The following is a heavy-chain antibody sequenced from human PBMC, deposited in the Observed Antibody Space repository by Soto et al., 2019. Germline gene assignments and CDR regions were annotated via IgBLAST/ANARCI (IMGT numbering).Heavy chain of an antibody. V-gene: IGHV1-58*01. J-gene: IGHJ6*02. D-gene: IGHD3-10*01. CDR1: GFTFTSSA. Sequence: SVKVSCKASGFTFTSSAVQWVRQARGQRLEWIGWIVVGSGNTNYAQKFQERVTITRDMSTSTAYMELSSLRSEDTAVYYCARRRFGGGYYYYYGMDVWGQGTTVTVSS. CDR2: IVVGSGNT. CDR3: ARRRFGGGYYYYYGMDV.